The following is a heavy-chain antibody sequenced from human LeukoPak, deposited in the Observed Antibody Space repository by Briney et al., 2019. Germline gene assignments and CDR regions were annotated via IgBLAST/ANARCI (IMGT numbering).Heavy chain of an antibody. D-gene: IGHD5-18*01. CDR1: GGSISSSSYY. CDR3: ARVWGIQLWTKFDY. Sequence: SETLSLTCTVSGGSISSSSYYWGWIRQPPGKGLEWIGSIYYSGSTYYNPSLKSRVTISVDTSKNQFSLKLSSVTAADTAVYYRARVWGIQLWTKFDYWGQGTLVTVSS. CDR2: IYYSGST. J-gene: IGHJ4*02. V-gene: IGHV4-39*01.